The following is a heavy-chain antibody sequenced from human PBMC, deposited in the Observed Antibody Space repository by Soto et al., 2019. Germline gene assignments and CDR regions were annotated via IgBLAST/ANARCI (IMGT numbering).Heavy chain of an antibody. D-gene: IGHD1-1*01. Sequence: EVQLVESGGGLVKPGGSLRLSCAASGFTFSSYSMNWVRQAPGKGLEWVSSISSTSSYIYYADSLKGRFTISRDNAKNSLYLQVNSLRAEDTAVYYCARDRGLLTTDYGMDVWGQGTTVTVSS. J-gene: IGHJ6*02. V-gene: IGHV3-21*01. CDR1: GFTFSSYS. CDR3: ARDRGLLTTDYGMDV. CDR2: ISSTSSYI.